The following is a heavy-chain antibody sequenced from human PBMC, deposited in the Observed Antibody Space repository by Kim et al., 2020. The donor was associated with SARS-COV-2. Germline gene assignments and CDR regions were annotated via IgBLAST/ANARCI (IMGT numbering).Heavy chain of an antibody. D-gene: IGHD6-19*01. CDR2: INPNSGGT. J-gene: IGHJ5*02. V-gene: IGHV1-2*02. CDR1: GYTFTGYY. CDR3: ARDKEEQWLVGHWFDP. Sequence: ASVKVSCKASGYTFTGYYMHWVRQDPGQGLEWMGWINPNSGGTNYAQKFQGRVTMTRDTSISTAYMELSRLRSDDTAVYYCARDKEEQWLVGHWFDPWGQGTLVTVSS.